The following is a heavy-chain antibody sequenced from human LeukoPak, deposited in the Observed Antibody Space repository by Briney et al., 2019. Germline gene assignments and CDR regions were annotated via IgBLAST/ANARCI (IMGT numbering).Heavy chain of an antibody. CDR3: AREQQLNNYFDY. J-gene: IGHJ4*02. V-gene: IGHV3-21*01. CDR1: GFTFSSYS. Sequence: GGSLRLSCAASGFTFSSYSMNWVRQAPGKGLEWVSSISSSSSYIYYADSVKGRFTISRDNAKNSLYQQMNSLRAEDTAVYYCAREQQLNNYFDYWGQGTLVTVSS. CDR2: ISSSSSYI. D-gene: IGHD6-13*01.